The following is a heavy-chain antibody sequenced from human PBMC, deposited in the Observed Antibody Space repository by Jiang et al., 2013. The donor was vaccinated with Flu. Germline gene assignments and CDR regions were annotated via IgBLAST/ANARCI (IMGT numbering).Heavy chain of an antibody. CDR3: ARWAEGNYYDSSGYYAVDY. D-gene: IGHD3-22*01. CDR1: GFTVSSNY. CDR2: IYSGGST. V-gene: IGHV3-66*01. J-gene: IGHJ4*02. Sequence: VQLVESGGGLVQPGGSLRLSCAASGFTVSSNYMSWVRQAPGKGLEWVSVIYSGGSTYYADSVKGRFTISRDNSKNTLYLQMNSLRAEDTAVYYCARWAEGNYYDSSGYYAVDYWGQGTLVTVSS.